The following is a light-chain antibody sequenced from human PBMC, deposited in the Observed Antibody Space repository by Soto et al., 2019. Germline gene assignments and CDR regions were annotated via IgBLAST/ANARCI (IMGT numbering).Light chain of an antibody. V-gene: IGKV3-20*01. CDR2: AAS. Sequence: EIVLTQSPGTLSLSPGERATLSCRASQSASSNYLAWYQQKPGQAPRLLIYAASTRATGIPDRFSGSWSGTDFTLTISRLEPEDFAVYYCQQYGRSPPLIFGGGTKVEIK. J-gene: IGKJ4*01. CDR3: QQYGRSPPLI. CDR1: QSASSNY.